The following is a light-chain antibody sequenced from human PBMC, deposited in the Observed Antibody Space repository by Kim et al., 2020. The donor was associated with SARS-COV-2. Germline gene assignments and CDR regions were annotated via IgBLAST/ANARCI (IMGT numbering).Light chain of an antibody. CDR1: QSISSN. J-gene: IGKJ1*01. CDR3: QQYTNRPPTWT. V-gene: IGKV3-15*01. Sequence: PGESAPLSCRASQSISSNLAWYQQKPGQAPRLLIYGASTRATGIPVRFSGSGSGTEFTHTISSLQSEDFAVYFCQQYTNRPPTWTFGQGTKVDIK. CDR2: GAS.